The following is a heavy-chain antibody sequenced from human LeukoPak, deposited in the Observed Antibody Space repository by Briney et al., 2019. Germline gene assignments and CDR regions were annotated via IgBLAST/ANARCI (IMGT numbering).Heavy chain of an antibody. V-gene: IGHV3-7*03. CDR1: GFTFSSYW. Sequence: GGSLRLSCAASGFTFSSYWMSWVRQAPGKGPEWVANIKYDGSEQYYVDSVKGRFSISRDNTKNLLYLQMNSLRVEDTAVYYCARDYGWSFANWGQGTLVTVSS. D-gene: IGHD3-10*01. CDR3: ARDYGWSFAN. J-gene: IGHJ4*02. CDR2: IKYDGSEQ.